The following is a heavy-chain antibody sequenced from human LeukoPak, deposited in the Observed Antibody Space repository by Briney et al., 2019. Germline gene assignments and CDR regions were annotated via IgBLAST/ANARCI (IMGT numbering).Heavy chain of an antibody. J-gene: IGHJ4*02. Sequence: NPGGSLRLSCAASGFALSNAWMSWVRQAPGKGLEWVARIKSETDGGTTDYTAPVKGRFTISRDDSKNMLYLQMNSLETEDTAVYFCTTLRQIWGQGTLVTVSS. V-gene: IGHV3-15*01. CDR3: TTLRQI. CDR2: IKSETDGGTT. CDR1: GFALSNAW.